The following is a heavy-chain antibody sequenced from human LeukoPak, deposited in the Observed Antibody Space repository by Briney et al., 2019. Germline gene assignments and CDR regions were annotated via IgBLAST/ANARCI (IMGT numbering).Heavy chain of an antibody. Sequence: PGRSLRLSCAASGFTFDDYAMHWVRQAPGKGLEWVSGISWNSGSIGYADSVKGRFTISRDNAKNSLYLQMNSLRAEDTALYYCAKDGSRFGELSWFDPWGQGTLVTVSS. D-gene: IGHD3-10*02. CDR2: ISWNSGSI. J-gene: IGHJ5*02. CDR1: GFTFDDYA. CDR3: AKDGSRFGELSWFDP. V-gene: IGHV3-9*01.